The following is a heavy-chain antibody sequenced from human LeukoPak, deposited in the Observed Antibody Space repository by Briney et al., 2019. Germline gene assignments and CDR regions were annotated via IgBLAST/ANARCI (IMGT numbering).Heavy chain of an antibody. CDR3: AKDMIRYSSSWYAFDI. Sequence: GRSLRLSCAASGFTFDDYAMHWVRHAPGKGLEWVSGISWHSGSIVYADSVKGRFAISRDNAKNSLYLQRNSLRAEDTALYYCAKDMIRYSSSWYAFDIWGQGTMVTVSS. D-gene: IGHD6-13*01. V-gene: IGHV3-9*01. CDR1: GFTFDDYA. J-gene: IGHJ3*02. CDR2: ISWHSGSI.